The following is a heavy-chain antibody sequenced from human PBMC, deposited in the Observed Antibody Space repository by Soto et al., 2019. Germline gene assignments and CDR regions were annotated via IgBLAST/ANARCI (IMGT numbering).Heavy chain of an antibody. J-gene: IGHJ4*02. Sequence: GGSLRLSCSASGFTFSSYAMHWVRQAPGKGLEWVAVISYDGSNKYYADSVKGRFTISRDNSKNTLYLQMNSLRAEDTAVYYCAREEYFDYWGQGTLVTVSS. CDR3: AREEYFDY. CDR1: GFTFSSYA. CDR2: ISYDGSNK. V-gene: IGHV3-30-3*01.